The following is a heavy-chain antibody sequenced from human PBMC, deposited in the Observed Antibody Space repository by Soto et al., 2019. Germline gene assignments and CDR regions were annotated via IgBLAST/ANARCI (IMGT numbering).Heavy chain of an antibody. CDR3: TRLGRDIPFDY. CDR1: GFTFNFYS. Sequence: EVHLVESGGGLVQPGGSLRLSCAASGFTFNFYSMGWVRQAPGKGPEWVANIKEAGREKFYADSVRGRFTISRDNPNNLVYLHMSSLRVEDTALYYCTRLGRDIPFDYWGQGTLVTVSS. D-gene: IGHD7-27*01. CDR2: IKEAGREK. J-gene: IGHJ4*02. V-gene: IGHV3-7*01.